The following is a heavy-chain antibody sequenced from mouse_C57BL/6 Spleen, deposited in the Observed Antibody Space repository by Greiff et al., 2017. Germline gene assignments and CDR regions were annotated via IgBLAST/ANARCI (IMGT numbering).Heavy chain of an antibody. CDR1: GFSFNTYA. CDR2: IRSKSNNYAT. CDR3: VRSTMVSYFDY. D-gene: IGHD2-1*01. V-gene: IGHV10-1*01. Sequence: EVNLVESGGGLVQPKGSLKLSCAASGFSFNTYAMNWVRQAPGKGLEWVARIRSKSNNYATYYADSVKDRFTISRDDSESMLYLQMNNLKTEDTAMYYCVRSTMVSYFDYWGQGTTLTVSS. J-gene: IGHJ2*01.